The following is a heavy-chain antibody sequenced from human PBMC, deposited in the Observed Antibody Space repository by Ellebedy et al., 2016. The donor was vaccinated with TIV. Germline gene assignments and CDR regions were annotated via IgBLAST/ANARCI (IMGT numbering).Heavy chain of an antibody. J-gene: IGHJ3*02. CDR2: ISAYNGNT. V-gene: IGHV1-18*01. D-gene: IGHD2-8*01. Sequence: ASVKVSCXASGYTFTSYGISWVRQAPGQGLEWMGWISAYNGNTNYAQKLQGRVTITADESTSTAYMELSSLRSEDTAVYYCARDLGLLMGFDIWGQGTMVTVSS. CDR1: GYTFTSYG. CDR3: ARDLGLLMGFDI.